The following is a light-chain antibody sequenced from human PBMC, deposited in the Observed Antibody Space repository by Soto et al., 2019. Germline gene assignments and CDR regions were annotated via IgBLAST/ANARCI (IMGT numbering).Light chain of an antibody. Sequence: QSVLTQPPSVSAAPGQTVTISCSGSSSNIGNNYVSWYQHLPGTAPRLLIFENNKRPSGIPDRFSGSKSGTSATLAITGLQTGDEADYYCGTWDIRLNINWVFGGGTKLTV. J-gene: IGLJ3*02. CDR2: ENN. V-gene: IGLV1-51*02. CDR3: GTWDIRLNINWV. CDR1: SSNIGNNY.